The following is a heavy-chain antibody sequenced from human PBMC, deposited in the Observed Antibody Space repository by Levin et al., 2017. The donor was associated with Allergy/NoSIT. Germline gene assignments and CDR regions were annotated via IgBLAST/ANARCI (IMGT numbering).Heavy chain of an antibody. CDR1: GFTFSTYS. CDR2: ISTSSSTI. CDR3: ARGYSRGRKAFDI. J-gene: IGHJ3*02. V-gene: IGHV3-48*01. Sequence: GGSLRLSCAASGFTFSTYSMNWVRQAPGKGLEWVSYISTSSSTIYYVDSVKGRFTISRDNAENALYLQMNSLRAEDTAVYYCARGYSRGRKAFDIWGQGTMVTVSS. D-gene: IGHD6-19*01.